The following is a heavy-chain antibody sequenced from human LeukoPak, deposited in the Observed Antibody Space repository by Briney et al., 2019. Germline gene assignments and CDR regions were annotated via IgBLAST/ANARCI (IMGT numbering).Heavy chain of an antibody. CDR3: AREPPAWELPSD. V-gene: IGHV4-39*07. D-gene: IGHD1-26*01. J-gene: IGHJ4*02. Sequence: SETLSLTCTVSGGSISSSSYYWGWIRQPPGKGLEWIGRIYYSGSTNYNPSLKSRVTISVDTSKNQFSLKLSSVTAADTAVYYCAREPPAWELPSDWGQGTLVTVSS. CDR1: GGSISSSSYY. CDR2: IYYSGST.